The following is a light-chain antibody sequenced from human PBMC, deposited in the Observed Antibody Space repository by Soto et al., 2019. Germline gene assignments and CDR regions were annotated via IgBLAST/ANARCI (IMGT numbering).Light chain of an antibody. Sequence: QSVLTQPPSASGTPGQSLTMSCSGSSSNVGSHFVYWYQHLPGTAPKLLIYRDAQRPSGVPARFFGSKSGTSASLAISGLRSEDEADYYCAVWDDSLTGWVFGGGTKSPS. CDR3: AVWDDSLTGWV. J-gene: IGLJ3*02. CDR1: SSNVGSHF. CDR2: RDA. V-gene: IGLV1-47*01.